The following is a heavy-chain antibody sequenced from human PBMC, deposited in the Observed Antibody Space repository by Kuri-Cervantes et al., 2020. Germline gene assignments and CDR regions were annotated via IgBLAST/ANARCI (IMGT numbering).Heavy chain of an antibody. CDR2: IKDDGSEQ. D-gene: IGHD5-18*01. CDR3: ARGLGYSYGQRFDY. Sequence: GGSLRLSCVASGFSFSGSWMSWVRQAPGKGLEWVANIKDDGSEQYYVDSVKGRFTISRDNTKNSLYLQMNSLRAEDTALYYCARGLGYSYGQRFDYWGQGTLVTVSS. CDR1: GFSFSGSW. J-gene: IGHJ4*02. V-gene: IGHV3-7*03.